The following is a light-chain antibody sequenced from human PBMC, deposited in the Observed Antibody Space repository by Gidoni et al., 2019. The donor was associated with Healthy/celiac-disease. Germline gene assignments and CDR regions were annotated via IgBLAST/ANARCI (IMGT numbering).Light chain of an antibody. CDR2: WAS. Sequence: DIVMTQSPDSLSVSLGERATINCKSSQSVLYSSNTKNYLAWYQQKPGQPPKLLIYWASTLESGVPDRFSGSGSGTDFTLTISSLQAEDVAFYYCQQYYSTSYTFGQGTKLEIK. J-gene: IGKJ2*01. CDR1: QSVLYSSNTKNY. CDR3: QQYYSTSYT. V-gene: IGKV4-1*01.